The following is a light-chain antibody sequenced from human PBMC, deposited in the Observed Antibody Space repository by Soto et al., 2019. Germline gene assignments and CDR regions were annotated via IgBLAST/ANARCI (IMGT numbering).Light chain of an antibody. CDR3: QQYYTAPTGT. V-gene: IGKV4-1*01. CDR2: WAS. J-gene: IGKJ1*01. CDR1: QSVLYRSNNKNY. Sequence: DIVMTQSPDSLAVSLGERGTSSCKSSQSVLYRSNNKNYLAWYQQKPGQPPKLLIYWASTRESGVPDRFSGSGSGTNFTLAISSLQDEDVAVYYCQQYYTAPTGTVGQGTKVDIK.